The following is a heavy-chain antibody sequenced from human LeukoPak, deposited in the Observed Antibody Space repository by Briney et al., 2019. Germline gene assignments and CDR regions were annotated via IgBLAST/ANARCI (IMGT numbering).Heavy chain of an antibody. V-gene: IGHV4-59*08. J-gene: IGHJ3*02. CDR1: GGSLGREF. CDR2: IYDIGTT. D-gene: IGHD3-10*01. CDR3: ARLYGSGPRGAFDI. Sequence: PSETLSLTCTVSGGSLGREFWTWIRQPPGKGLEWIGYIYDIGTTNHNPSLKSRVTIFADTSRNQFSLNLTSVTAADTAVYYCARLYGSGPRGAFDIWGQGTLVTVSS.